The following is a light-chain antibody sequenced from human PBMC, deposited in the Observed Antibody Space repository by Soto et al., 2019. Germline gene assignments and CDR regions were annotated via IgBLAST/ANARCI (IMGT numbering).Light chain of an antibody. CDR1: SSDVGGYNY. V-gene: IGLV2-14*01. J-gene: IGLJ1*01. Sequence: QSVLTQPASVSGSPGQSITISCTGTSSDVGGYNYVSWYQQHPGKAPKLMIYDVITRPSGVSNRFSGSKSGNTASLTISGLQAKDEADYYCRSYTSSSTLLYVFGTGTKLTVL. CDR3: RSYTSSSTLLYV. CDR2: DVI.